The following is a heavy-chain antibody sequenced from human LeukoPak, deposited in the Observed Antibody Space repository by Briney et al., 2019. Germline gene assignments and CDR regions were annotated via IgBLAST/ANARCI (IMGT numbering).Heavy chain of an antibody. V-gene: IGHV4-4*02. J-gene: IGHJ5*02. CDR2: IYHSGST. CDR1: GGSISSSNW. CDR3: ARDYGGNPNTNWFDP. D-gene: IGHD4-23*01. Sequence: SGTLSLTCAVSGGSISSSNWWSWVRQPPGQGLGWIGEIYHSGSTNYNPSLKSRVTISVDKSKNQFSLKLSSVTAADTAVYYCARDYGGNPNTNWFDPWGQGTLVTVSS.